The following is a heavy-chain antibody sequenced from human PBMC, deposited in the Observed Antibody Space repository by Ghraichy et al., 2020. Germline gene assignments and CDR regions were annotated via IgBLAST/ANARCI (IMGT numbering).Heavy chain of an antibody. J-gene: IGHJ5*02. Sequence: GGSLRLSCAASGFTFSSYAMSWVRQAPGKGLEWVSAISGSGGSTYYADSVKGRFTISRDNFKNTLYLQMNSLRAEDTAVYYCAKPLGYCSSTSCSEFDPWGQGTLVTVSS. D-gene: IGHD2-2*01. CDR3: AKPLGYCSSTSCSEFDP. CDR1: GFTFSSYA. V-gene: IGHV3-23*01. CDR2: ISGSGGST.